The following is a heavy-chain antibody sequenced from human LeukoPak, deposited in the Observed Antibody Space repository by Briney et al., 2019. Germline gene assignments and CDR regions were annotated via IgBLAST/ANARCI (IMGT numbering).Heavy chain of an antibody. CDR1: GYSFTNCW. Sequence: GESLKISCKGSGYSFTNCWIGWVRQMPGKGLEWRGIIYPGDSDTRYSPSFQGQVTISVGKSISTAYLQWSSLKASDTAMYYCARRSSGYYFDYWGQGTLVTVSS. V-gene: IGHV5-51*01. CDR3: ARRSSGYYFDY. J-gene: IGHJ4*02. CDR2: IYPGDSDT. D-gene: IGHD3-22*01.